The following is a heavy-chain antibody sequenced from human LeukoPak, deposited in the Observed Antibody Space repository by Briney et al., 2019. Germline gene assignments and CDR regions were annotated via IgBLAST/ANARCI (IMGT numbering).Heavy chain of an antibody. D-gene: IGHD3-22*01. CDR3: ARVSHSSYYYDSSGLYYFDY. V-gene: IGHV3-53*04. CDR1: GFTFSSYA. CDR2: IYSGGST. Sequence: GGSLRLSCAASGFTFSSYAMSWVRQAPGKGLEWVSVIYSGGSTYYADSVKGRFTISRHNSKNTLYLQMNSLRAEDTAVYYCARVSHSSYYYDSSGLYYFDYWGQGTLVTVSS. J-gene: IGHJ4*02.